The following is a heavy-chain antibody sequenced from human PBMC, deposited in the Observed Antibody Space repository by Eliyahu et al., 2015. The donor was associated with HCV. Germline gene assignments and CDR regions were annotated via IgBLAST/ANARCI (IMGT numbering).Heavy chain of an antibody. CDR3: AKGARGDYSNSNWFDP. D-gene: IGHD4-11*01. Sequence: EVQLLESGGGLVQPGGSLRLSCAASGFTFSSYAMSWVRQAPGKGLEWVSAISGTGGSTSYADSVKGRFTISRDNSKNTLHLQMNSLRAEDTAVYYCAKGARGDYSNSNWFDPWGQGTLVTVSS. J-gene: IGHJ5*02. V-gene: IGHV3-23*01. CDR2: ISGTGGST. CDR1: GFTFSSYA.